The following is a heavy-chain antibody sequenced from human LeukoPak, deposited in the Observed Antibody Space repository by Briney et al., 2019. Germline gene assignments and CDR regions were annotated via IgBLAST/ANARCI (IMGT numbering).Heavy chain of an antibody. V-gene: IGHV4-59*01. J-gene: IGHJ3*02. Sequence: SETLSLTCTVSGGSISSYYWSWIRQPPGKGLEWIGYIYYSGSTNYNPSLKSRVTISVDTSKNQFSLKLSSVTAADTAVYYCAEYWDHAFDIWGQGTMVTVSS. CDR2: IYYSGST. D-gene: IGHD1-26*01. CDR3: AEYWDHAFDI. CDR1: GGSISSYY.